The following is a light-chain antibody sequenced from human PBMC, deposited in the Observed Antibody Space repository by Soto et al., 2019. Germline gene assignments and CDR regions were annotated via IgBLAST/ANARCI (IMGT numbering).Light chain of an antibody. CDR1: QSVSSY. CDR3: QQCCSTPRT. V-gene: IGKV1-39*01. J-gene: IGKJ4*01. Sequence: DIQMTQSPSSLSASVGDRVTITCRASQSVSSYLNSYHQKPGKGPKLLIYAASSMQSGVQSRFSGSGSGTEFTVTISSLQPEDFAAYYCQQCCSTPRTFGGGTKVEIK. CDR2: AAS.